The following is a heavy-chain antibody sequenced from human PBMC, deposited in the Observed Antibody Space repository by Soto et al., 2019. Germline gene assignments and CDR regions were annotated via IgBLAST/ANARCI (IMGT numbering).Heavy chain of an antibody. CDR3: AKDRIQDCTIISCYRGGDS. J-gene: IGHJ4*02. CDR1: GFNFNFYA. D-gene: IGHD3-16*02. V-gene: IGHV3-23*01. CDR2: ISGSGFST. Sequence: EVQLLESGGGLVQPGGSLRLSCVASGFNFNFYAMNWVSQAPGKGLEWVAAISGSGFSTFYSDSVKGRFTISRDNPKRTLYLEMNTLRAEDAAVYYCAKDRIQDCTIISCYRGGDSWGQGTQVTVSS.